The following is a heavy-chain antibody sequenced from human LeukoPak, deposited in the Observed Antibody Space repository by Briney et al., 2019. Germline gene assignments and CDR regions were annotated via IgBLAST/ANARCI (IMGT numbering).Heavy chain of an antibody. V-gene: IGHV1-2*02. CDR3: ARDGRLRNGYDNFYI. D-gene: IGHD5-18*01. Sequence: ASVKVSCKASGYTFSGFYINWVRQAPGQGLEWMGWINPKNGDTHYAQDFLGRVTMTRDTSFSTAYMELSRLTSDDTAVYYCARDGRLRNGYDNFYIWGQGTLVTVSS. J-gene: IGHJ4*02. CDR2: INPKNGDT. CDR1: GYTFSGFY.